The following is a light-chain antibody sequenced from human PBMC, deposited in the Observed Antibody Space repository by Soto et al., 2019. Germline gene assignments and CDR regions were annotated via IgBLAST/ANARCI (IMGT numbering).Light chain of an antibody. CDR2: DAS. CDR1: QSVSNY. V-gene: IGKV3-11*01. Sequence: EIVLTQSPATLSLSPGERATLSCRASQSVSNYLAWHQQKPGQAPRLLIYDASNRATGIPARFSGSGSGTDFTLTISSLEPEDFAVYYCQQRSSWPPFTFGPGTKVDIK. J-gene: IGKJ3*01. CDR3: QQRSSWPPFT.